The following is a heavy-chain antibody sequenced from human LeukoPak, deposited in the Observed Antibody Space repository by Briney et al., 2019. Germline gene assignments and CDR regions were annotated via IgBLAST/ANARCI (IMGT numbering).Heavy chain of an antibody. CDR3: AREGIVVLPAAPLDV. Sequence: SETLSLTCAVYGGSFSGYYWSWIRQPPGKGLEWIGEINHSGSTNYSPSLKSRVTISVDTSKNQFSLKLTSVTAADTAVYYCAREGIVVLPAAPLDVWGKGTTVTVSS. CDR2: INHSGST. J-gene: IGHJ6*04. V-gene: IGHV4-34*01. D-gene: IGHD2-2*01. CDR1: GGSFSGYY.